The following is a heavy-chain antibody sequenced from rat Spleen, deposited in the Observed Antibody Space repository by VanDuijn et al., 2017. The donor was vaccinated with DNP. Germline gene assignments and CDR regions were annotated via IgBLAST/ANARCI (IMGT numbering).Heavy chain of an antibody. V-gene: IGHV2S12*01. Sequence: QVQLKESGPGLVQPSQTLSLTCTVSGFSLTNYHVHWVRQPPGKGLEWIAAISSGGSTYYNSALKSRLSISRDTSKSQVFLKMNSLQTEDTAIYFCTRDVVGGGFAYWGQGTLVTVSS. CDR1: GFSLTNYH. CDR2: ISSGGST. D-gene: IGHD1-12*01. CDR3: TRDVVGGGFAY. J-gene: IGHJ3*01.